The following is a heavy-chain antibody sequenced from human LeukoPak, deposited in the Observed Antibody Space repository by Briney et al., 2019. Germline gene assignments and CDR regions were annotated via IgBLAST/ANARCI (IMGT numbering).Heavy chain of an antibody. CDR1: GYTFASYD. Sequence: ASVKVSCKASGYTFASYDINWVRQATGQGLEWMGWMNPNSGNTGYAQKFQGRVTITMNTSIRTAYMELSSLTSEDTAVYYCARSPYTHYDSSGDYYNWFDPWGQGTLVTVSP. D-gene: IGHD3-22*01. CDR2: MNPNSGNT. J-gene: IGHJ5*02. V-gene: IGHV1-8*03. CDR3: ARSPYTHYDSSGDYYNWFDP.